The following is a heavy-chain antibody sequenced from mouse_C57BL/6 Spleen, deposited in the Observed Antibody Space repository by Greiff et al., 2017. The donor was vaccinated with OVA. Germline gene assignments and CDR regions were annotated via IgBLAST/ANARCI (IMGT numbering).Heavy chain of an antibody. J-gene: IGHJ3*01. V-gene: IGHV5-4*01. CDR1: GFTFSSYA. Sequence: EVHLVESGGGLVKPGGSLKLSCAASGFTFSSYAMSWVRQTPEKRLEWVATISDGGSYTYYPDNVMGRFTISRDNAKNNLYLQMSHLKSEDTAMYYCARDHGSNYPFAYRGQGTLVTVSA. CDR2: ISDGGSYT. D-gene: IGHD2-5*01. CDR3: ARDHGSNYPFAY.